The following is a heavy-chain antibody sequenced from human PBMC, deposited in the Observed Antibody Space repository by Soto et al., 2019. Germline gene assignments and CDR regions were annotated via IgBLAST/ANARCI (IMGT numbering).Heavy chain of an antibody. Sequence: QVQLVQSGAEVKKPGSSVKVSCEASGGTFSSYAISWVRQAPGQGLEWMGGIIPIFGTANYAQKFQGRVTSTADESTSTSYMELSSLRSEDTAVYYCARDKRIVVVPAAIPGGWFDPWGQGTLVTVSS. V-gene: IGHV1-69*01. D-gene: IGHD2-2*02. CDR2: IIPIFGTA. J-gene: IGHJ5*02. CDR1: GGTFSSYA. CDR3: ARDKRIVVVPAAIPGGWFDP.